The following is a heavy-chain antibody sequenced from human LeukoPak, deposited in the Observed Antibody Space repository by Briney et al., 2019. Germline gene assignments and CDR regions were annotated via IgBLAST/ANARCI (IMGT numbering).Heavy chain of an antibody. V-gene: IGHV3-21*01. D-gene: IGHD5-12*01. CDR3: ARESGYDRHSYYYYGMDV. Sequence: GGSLRLSCAASGFTFSSYSMNWVRQAPGKGLEWVSSISSSSSYIYYADSVKGRFTISRDNAKNSLYLQMNSLRAEDTAVYYCARESGYDRHSYYYYGMDVWGQGTTVTGSS. CDR2: ISSSSSYI. CDR1: GFTFSSYS. J-gene: IGHJ6*02.